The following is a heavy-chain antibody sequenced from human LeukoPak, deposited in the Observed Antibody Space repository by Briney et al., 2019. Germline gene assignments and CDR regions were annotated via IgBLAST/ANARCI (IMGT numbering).Heavy chain of an antibody. CDR2: ISGSGGNT. V-gene: IGHV3-23*01. CDR3: AKLTGATVPFDC. J-gene: IGHJ4*02. Sequence: GGFLRLSCAASGFTFSSYAMSWVRQAPGKGLEWVSTISGSGGNTYYADSVKGRFTISRDNSKNTLYLQINSLRAEDTAVFYCAKLTGATVPFDCWGQGTLVTVSS. D-gene: IGHD1-26*01. CDR1: GFTFSSYA.